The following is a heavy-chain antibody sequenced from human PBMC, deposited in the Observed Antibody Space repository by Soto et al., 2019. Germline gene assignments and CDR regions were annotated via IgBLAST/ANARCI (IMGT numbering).Heavy chain of an antibody. Sequence: SETLSLTCAVYGGPFSDYYWSWISQPPGKGLEWIGEINHSGSTNYNPSLKSRVTISVDTSKNQFSLKLSSVTAADTAVYYCARGRYFRIRYMDVWGKGTTVTVTS. CDR3: ARGRYFRIRYMDV. CDR1: GGPFSDYY. CDR2: INHSGST. J-gene: IGHJ6*03. D-gene: IGHD1-1*01. V-gene: IGHV4-34*01.